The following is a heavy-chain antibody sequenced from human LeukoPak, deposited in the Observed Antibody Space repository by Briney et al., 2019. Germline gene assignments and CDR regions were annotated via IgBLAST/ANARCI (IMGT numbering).Heavy chain of an antibody. CDR2: TYYRSQWYN. Sequence: SQTLSLTCAISGDSVSSNSAAWNWIRQSPSRGLEWLGRTYYRSQWYNDYAVSVKSRITINPDTSKNQFSLHLNSVTPEDTAVYYCARRALWEVHSGYFDYWGQGILVTVSS. D-gene: IGHD1-26*01. J-gene: IGHJ4*02. V-gene: IGHV6-1*01. CDR1: GDSVSSNSAA. CDR3: ARRALWEVHSGYFDY.